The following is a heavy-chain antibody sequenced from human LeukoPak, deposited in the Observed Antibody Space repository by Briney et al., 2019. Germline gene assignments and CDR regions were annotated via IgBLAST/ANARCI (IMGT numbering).Heavy chain of an antibody. V-gene: IGHV1-46*01. D-gene: IGHD3-10*01. CDR1: GYTFTGYY. CDR3: ARVVGRFGEPDKWFDP. Sequence: ASVKVSCKASGYTFTGYYMHWVRQAPGQGLEWMGIINPSGGSTSYAQKFQGRVTMTRDTSTSTVYMEVSSLRSEDTAVYYCARVVGRFGEPDKWFDPWGQGTLVTVSS. CDR2: INPSGGST. J-gene: IGHJ5*02.